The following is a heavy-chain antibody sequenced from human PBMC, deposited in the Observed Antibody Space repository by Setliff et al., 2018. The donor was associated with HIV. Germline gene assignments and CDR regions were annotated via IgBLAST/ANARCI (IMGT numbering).Heavy chain of an antibody. Sequence: SETLSLTCTVSGGSLTGYYWSWIRQPPGKGLEWIGYIYFNGSTNYNPSLKSRITISLDTSKSQFSLKLGSVTAADTAVYFCSTVVTLAYCHDGLCPAFDSWGQGALVTVSS. CDR1: GGSLTGYY. D-gene: IGHD2-8*01. CDR3: STVVTLAYCHDGLCPAFDS. CDR2: IYFNGST. J-gene: IGHJ4*02. V-gene: IGHV4-59*01.